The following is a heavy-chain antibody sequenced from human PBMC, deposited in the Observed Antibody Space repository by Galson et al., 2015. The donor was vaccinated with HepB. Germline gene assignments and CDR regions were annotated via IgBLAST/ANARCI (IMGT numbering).Heavy chain of an antibody. V-gene: IGHV3-33*01. CDR2: IWYDGSNK. CDR3: ARVKIGGVNFDY. Sequence: SLRLSCAASGFTFSSYGMHWVRQAPGKGLEWVAVIWYDGSNKYYADSVKGRFTISRDNSKNALYLQMNSLRAEDTAVYYCARVKIGGVNFDYWDQGTLVTVSS. CDR1: GFTFSSYG. J-gene: IGHJ4*02. D-gene: IGHD4-23*01.